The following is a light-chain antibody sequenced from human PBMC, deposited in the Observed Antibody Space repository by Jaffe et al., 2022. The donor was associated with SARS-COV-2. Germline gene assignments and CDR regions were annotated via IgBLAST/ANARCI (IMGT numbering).Light chain of an antibody. CDR2: EVS. CDR3: SSYTGSTTVI. CDR1: SSDVGGYNY. V-gene: IGLV2-14*01. J-gene: IGLJ2*01. Sequence: QSALTQPASVSGSPGQSITISCTGTSSDVGGYNYVSWYQHHPGKAPKLMIYEVSNRPSGVPDRFSGSKSGNTASLTISGLQAEDEADYYCSSYTGSTTVIFGGGTKLTVL.